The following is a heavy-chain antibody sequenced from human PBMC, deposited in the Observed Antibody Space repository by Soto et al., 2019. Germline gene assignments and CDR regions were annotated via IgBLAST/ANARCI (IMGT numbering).Heavy chain of an antibody. V-gene: IGHV4-39*01. CDR3: ARSGDGYNHFFDY. D-gene: IGHD3-3*02. J-gene: IGHJ4*02. CDR1: GGSISSSSYY. CDR2: IYYSGST. Sequence: SETLSLTCTVSGGSISSSSYYWGWIRQPPGKGLEWIGSIYYSGSTYYNPSLKSRVTISVDTSKNQFSLKLSSVTAADTAVYYCARSGDGYNHFFDYWGQGTLVTVSS.